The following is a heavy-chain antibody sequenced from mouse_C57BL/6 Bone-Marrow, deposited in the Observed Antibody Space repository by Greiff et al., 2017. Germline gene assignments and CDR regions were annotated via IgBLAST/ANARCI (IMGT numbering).Heavy chain of an antibody. J-gene: IGHJ1*03. CDR1: GFTFSSYT. CDR3: SRQVTTVLATKYFDV. V-gene: IGHV5-9*01. CDR2: ISGGGGNT. D-gene: IGHD1-1*01. Sequence: EVKLMESGGGLVKPGGSLKLSCAASGFTFSSYTMSWVRQTPEKRLQWVAAISGGGGNTYYPDSVKGRFTISRDNDKNILYLQMSSLRSEDTALYYCSRQVTTVLATKYFDVWGTGTTATVSS.